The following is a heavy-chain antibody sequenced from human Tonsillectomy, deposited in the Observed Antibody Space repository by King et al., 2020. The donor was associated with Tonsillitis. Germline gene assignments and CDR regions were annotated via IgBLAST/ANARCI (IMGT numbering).Heavy chain of an antibody. J-gene: IGHJ5*02. CDR3: GRYEGGVFDL. D-gene: IGHD2-15*01. CDR1: GGSISGGAYY. V-gene: IGHV4-31*03. CDR2: MYNSENT. Sequence: VQLQESGPGLVKPSQTLSLTCTVSGGSISGGAYYWSWIRHHPGKGREWIGEMYNSENTYYNPSLKNRLTISRDTSNNQFSLKLTSVTAADPAVYYCGRYEGGVFDLWGQGTLVTVSS.